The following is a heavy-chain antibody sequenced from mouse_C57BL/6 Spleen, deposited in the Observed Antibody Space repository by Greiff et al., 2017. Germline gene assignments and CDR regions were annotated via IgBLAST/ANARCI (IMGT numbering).Heavy chain of an antibody. CDR1: GYTFTSYW. CDR2: IDPSDSET. V-gene: IGHV1-52*01. D-gene: IGHD2-4*01. CDR3: ARWNDYLYYYAMDY. Sequence: VQLQQPGAELVRPGSSVKLSCKASGYTFTSYWMHWVKQRPIQGLEWIGNIDPSDSETHYNQKFKDKATLTVDKSSSTAYMQRSSLTSEDSAVYYCARWNDYLYYYAMDYWGQGTSVTVSS. J-gene: IGHJ4*01.